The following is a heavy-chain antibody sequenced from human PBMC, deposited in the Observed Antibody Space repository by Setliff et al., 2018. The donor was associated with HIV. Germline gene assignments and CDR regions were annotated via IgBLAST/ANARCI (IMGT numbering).Heavy chain of an antibody. D-gene: IGHD3-10*01. Sequence: SETLSLTCTVSGGSFTTYYWSWLRQPPGKELEWIGYFYTSGSNNYNPSLKSRVTISIDTSKNQFSLKLNAVTAADTAVYFCARGLGRGSGTYYNPPGYWGPGTLVTVSS. J-gene: IGHJ4*02. CDR1: GGSFTTYY. CDR2: FYTSGSN. V-gene: IGHV4-4*09. CDR3: ARGLGRGSGTYYNPPGY.